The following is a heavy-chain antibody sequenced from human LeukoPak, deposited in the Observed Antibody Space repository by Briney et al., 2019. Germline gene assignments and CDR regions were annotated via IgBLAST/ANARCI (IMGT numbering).Heavy chain of an antibody. J-gene: IGHJ6*03. V-gene: IGHV3-15*01. CDR1: GFTFSNAW. CDR2: IKSKTDGGTT. CDR3: TTDSYDSLYYMDV. D-gene: IGHD3-22*01. Sequence: GGSLRLSCAASGFTFSNAWMSWVRQAPGKGLEWVGRIKSKTDGGTTDYAAPVKGRFTFSRDDSKNTLYLQMNSLKTEDTAVYYCTTDSYDSLYYMDVWGKGTTVTVSS.